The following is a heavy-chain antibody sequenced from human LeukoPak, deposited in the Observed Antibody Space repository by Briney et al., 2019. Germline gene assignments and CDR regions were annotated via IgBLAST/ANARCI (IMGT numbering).Heavy chain of an antibody. CDR2: TTHSGITT. CDR1: GFSFTDFD. J-gene: IGHJ4*02. D-gene: IGHD6-19*01. Sequence: GGSLRLSCTAAGFSFTDFDMNWVRQAPGKGLEWVSHTTHSGITTHYADSVKGRFTISRDNSKSTLYLQMNSLRAEDTAVYYCAKPVTGSIFDYWGRGTLVTVSS. V-gene: IGHV3-23*01. CDR3: AKPVTGSIFDY.